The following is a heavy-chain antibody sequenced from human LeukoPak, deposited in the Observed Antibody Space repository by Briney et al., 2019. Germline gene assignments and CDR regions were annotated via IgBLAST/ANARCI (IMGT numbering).Heavy chain of an antibody. Sequence: PGGSLRLSCAASGFTLRTYAMSWVRQTPGKGLEWVAATSSSDAGTYHADSVKGRFTISRDNSKNTLYLQISSLRAEDTAVYYCAKDRSIGTYYTFDYWGQGTLVIVSS. J-gene: IGHJ4*02. D-gene: IGHD1-26*01. V-gene: IGHV3-23*01. CDR3: AKDRSIGTYYTFDY. CDR2: TSSSDAGT. CDR1: GFTLRTYA.